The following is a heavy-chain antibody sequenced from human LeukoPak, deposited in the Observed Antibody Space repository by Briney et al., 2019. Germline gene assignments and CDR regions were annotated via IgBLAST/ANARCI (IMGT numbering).Heavy chain of an antibody. CDR2: INPNSGGT. J-gene: IGHJ4*02. CDR3: ARGASPYDSSGYYSN. Sequence: ASVKVSCKASGYTFTGYYMHWVRQAPGQGLQWMGWINPNSGGTNYAQKFQGRVTMTRDTSISTVYMEMRSLRSEDTAVYYCARGASPYDSSGYYSNWGQGTLVTVSS. V-gene: IGHV1-2*02. CDR1: GYTFTGYY. D-gene: IGHD3-22*01.